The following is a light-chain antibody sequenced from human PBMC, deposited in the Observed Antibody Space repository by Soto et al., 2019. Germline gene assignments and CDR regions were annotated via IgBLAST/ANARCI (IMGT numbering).Light chain of an antibody. CDR2: KAS. Sequence: DFQMTQSPSTLSASVGDRVTITCRASQSISTWLAWYQQKPGKAPKLLIYKASTLDSGVPSRFIGSRSWAAFSLTISSLPIDDFETDYCQQYNLYWTFGQGTKVEVK. CDR3: QQYNLYWT. CDR1: QSISTW. V-gene: IGKV1-5*03. J-gene: IGKJ1*01.